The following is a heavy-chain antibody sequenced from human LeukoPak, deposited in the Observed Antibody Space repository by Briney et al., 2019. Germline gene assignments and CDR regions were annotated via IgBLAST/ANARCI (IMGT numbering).Heavy chain of an antibody. Sequence: GESLKISCKGSGYRFTSYWIGWVRQMPGKGLEWMGIIYPGDSDTRYSPSFQGQVTISADKSISTAYLQWSSLKASDTAMYYCARLTVTRGDYYYYYMGVWGKGTTVTVSS. J-gene: IGHJ6*03. V-gene: IGHV5-51*01. CDR2: IYPGDSDT. D-gene: IGHD4-17*01. CDR1: GYRFTSYW. CDR3: ARLTVTRGDYYYYYMGV.